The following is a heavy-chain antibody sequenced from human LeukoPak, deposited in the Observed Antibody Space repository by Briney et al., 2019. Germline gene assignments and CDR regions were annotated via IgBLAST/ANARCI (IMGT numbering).Heavy chain of an antibody. CDR1: GFTFSSYS. CDR2: IKTKTDGGTT. CDR3: TTGGLWYSGRVF. D-gene: IGHD3-10*01. V-gene: IGHV3-15*01. Sequence: GGSLRLSCAASGFTFSSYSMNWVRQAPGKGLEWVGRIKTKTDGGTTAFAAPVKGRFTMSRDDSKNTLYLQMNSLKTEDTAMYYCTTGGLWYSGRVFWGQGTLVTVS. J-gene: IGHJ4*02.